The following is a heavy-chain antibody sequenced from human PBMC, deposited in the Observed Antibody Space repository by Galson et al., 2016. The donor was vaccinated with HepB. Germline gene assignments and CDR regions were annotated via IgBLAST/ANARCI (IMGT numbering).Heavy chain of an antibody. CDR2: ISYDGSDE. V-gene: IGHV3-30-3*01. J-gene: IGHJ4*02. CDR3: ARGGHDFWRGLYFFDC. D-gene: IGHD3-3*01. CDR1: GFTFSDYA. Sequence: SLRLSCAASGFTFSDYAMHWVRQAPGKGLEWVTLISYDGSDEFYADSVKGRFTISRDNSKNTLFLQMNSLREDDTAIYYCARGGHDFWRGLYFFDCWGQGSLVTVSS.